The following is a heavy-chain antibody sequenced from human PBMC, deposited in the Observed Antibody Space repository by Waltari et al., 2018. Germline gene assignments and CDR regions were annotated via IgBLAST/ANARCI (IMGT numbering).Heavy chain of an antibody. CDR1: GFTLSNFW. CDR2: INQDGSGE. CDR3: QRGDY. V-gene: IGHV3-7*04. J-gene: IGHJ4*02. Sequence: EVQLVVSGGGLVQPGGSLRLSCAASGFTLSNFWMRWARQAPGKGLEWVANINQDGSGEYYVDSVKGRFTISRDNAKNSLYLQMNSLRAEDTAVYYCQRGDYWGQGTLVTVSS.